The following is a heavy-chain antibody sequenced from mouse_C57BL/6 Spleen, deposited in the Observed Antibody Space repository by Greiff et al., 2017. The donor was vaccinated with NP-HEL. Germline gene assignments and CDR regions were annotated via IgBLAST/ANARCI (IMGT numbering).Heavy chain of an antibody. CDR3: ADGYDRQGFDY. CDR2: INPYNGGT. Sequence: EVQLQQSGPVLVKPGASVKMSCKASGYTFTDYYMNWVKQSHGKSLEWIGVINPYNGGTSYNQKFKCKATLTVDKSSSTAYMELNSLTSEDSAVYYCADGYDRQGFDYWGQGTTLTVSS. V-gene: IGHV1-19*01. CDR1: GYTFTDYY. D-gene: IGHD2-2*01. J-gene: IGHJ2*01.